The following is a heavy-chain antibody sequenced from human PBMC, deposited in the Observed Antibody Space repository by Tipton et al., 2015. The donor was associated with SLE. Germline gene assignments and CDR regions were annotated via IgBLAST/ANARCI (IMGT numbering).Heavy chain of an antibody. D-gene: IGHD6-25*01. CDR2: IYYSGGT. CDR3: ARRGGDAFDI. Sequence: TLSLTCTVSGGSISSYYWSWIRQPPGKGLEWIGYIYYSGGTNYNPSLKSRVTISVDTSKNQFSLKLSSVTAADTAVYYCARRGGDAFDIWGQGTMVTVSS. CDR1: GGSISSYY. J-gene: IGHJ3*02. V-gene: IGHV4-59*01.